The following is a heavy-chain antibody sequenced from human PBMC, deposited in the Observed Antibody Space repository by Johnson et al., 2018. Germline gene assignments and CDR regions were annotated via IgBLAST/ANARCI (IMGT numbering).Heavy chain of an antibody. D-gene: IGHD3-22*01. CDR3: AKEDSSGYSDFQH. Sequence: QVQLQESGGGVVQPRRSLRLSCTASAVIFSTYDMHWFRQAPGKGLEGVAIIWYDGRIEYYADSVKGRLTISRDNSKNTLYLKMNSLRAEDTAVYYCAKEDSSGYSDFQHWGQGTLVTVSS. J-gene: IGHJ1*01. CDR2: IWYDGRIE. V-gene: IGHV3-33*06. CDR1: AVIFSTYD.